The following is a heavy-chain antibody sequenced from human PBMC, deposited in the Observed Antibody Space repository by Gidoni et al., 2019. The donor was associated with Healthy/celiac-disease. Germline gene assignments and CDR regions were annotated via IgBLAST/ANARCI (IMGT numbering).Heavy chain of an antibody. D-gene: IGHD3-10*01. Sequence: EVQLVESGGGLVKPGGSLRLSCAASGFPFSSYSMNWVRQAPGKGREWVSSISSSSSYIYYADSVKGRFTISRDNAKNSLYLQMNSLRAEDTAVYYCARVLRYYYGSGSYYWFDPWGQGTLVTVSS. CDR1: GFPFSSYS. CDR3: ARVLRYYYGSGSYYWFDP. J-gene: IGHJ5*02. CDR2: ISSSSSYI. V-gene: IGHV3-21*01.